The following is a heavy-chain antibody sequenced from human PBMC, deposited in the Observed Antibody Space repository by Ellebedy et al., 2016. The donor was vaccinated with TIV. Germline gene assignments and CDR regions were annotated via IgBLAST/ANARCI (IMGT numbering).Heavy chain of an antibody. J-gene: IGHJ4*02. CDR2: FYYTGST. Sequence: SETLSLXXTVSGGSISSYLWSWIRQPPETGLEGIGHFYYTGSTNYNPSLKSRVTISGDTSKNQFSLELSSVTAADTAVYYCTSWGDYGGNRHLDYWGQGTPVTVAS. CDR1: GGSISSYL. CDR3: TSWGDYGGNRHLDY. V-gene: IGHV4-59*01. D-gene: IGHD4-23*01.